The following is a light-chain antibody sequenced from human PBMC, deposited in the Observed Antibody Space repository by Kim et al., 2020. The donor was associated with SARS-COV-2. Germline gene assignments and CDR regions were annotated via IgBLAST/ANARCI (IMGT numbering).Light chain of an antibody. CDR2: DAS. Sequence: SPGERATLSCRASQSVRSGYLAWYQQKPGQAPRLLIYDASSRATGIPDRFSGSGSGTDFTLTISRLEPEDFAVYYCQQYTGSPITFGQGTRLETK. J-gene: IGKJ5*01. CDR3: QQYTGSPIT. CDR1: QSVRSGY. V-gene: IGKV3-20*01.